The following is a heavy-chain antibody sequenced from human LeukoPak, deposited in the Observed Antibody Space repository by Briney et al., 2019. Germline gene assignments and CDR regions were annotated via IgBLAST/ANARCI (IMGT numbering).Heavy chain of an antibody. D-gene: IGHD5-12*01. CDR1: GYTFTRYG. V-gene: IGHV1-18*01. CDR3: ARGLVGSGFLDY. Sequence: ASVTVSCKASGYTFTRYGIIWVRQAPGQGLEWMGWFSAYNGNTNYAQKLQGRVTMTTDTSTNTAYMELRSLTSDDTAVYYCARGLVGSGFLDYWGQGTLVTVSS. J-gene: IGHJ4*02. CDR2: FSAYNGNT.